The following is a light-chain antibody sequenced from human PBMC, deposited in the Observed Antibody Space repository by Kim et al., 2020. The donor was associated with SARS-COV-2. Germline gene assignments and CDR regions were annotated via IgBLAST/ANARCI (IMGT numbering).Light chain of an antibody. CDR3: GADHGSGSNFVLRV. J-gene: IGLJ3*02. CDR2: VGTGGIVG. Sequence: CTLSSGYSNYKVDWYQQRPGKGPRFVMRVGTGGIVGSKGDGIPDRFSVLGSGLNRYLTIKNIQEEDESDYHCGADHGSGSNFVLRVFGGGTKLTVL. V-gene: IGLV9-49*01. CDR1: SGYSNYK.